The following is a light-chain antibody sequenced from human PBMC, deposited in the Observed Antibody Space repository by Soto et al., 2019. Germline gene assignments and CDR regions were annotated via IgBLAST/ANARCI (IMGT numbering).Light chain of an antibody. Sequence: DIQMTQSPSTLSASVGDRVTVTCRASESIGLWLAWFQQKPGSAPKLLIYKASTLASGVPSRFSGSGSGTEFTLTIRSLQPDDFAIYYCQQYNSFPYTFGQGTQVDI. J-gene: IGKJ2*01. CDR1: ESIGLW. CDR3: QQYNSFPYT. CDR2: KAS. V-gene: IGKV1-5*03.